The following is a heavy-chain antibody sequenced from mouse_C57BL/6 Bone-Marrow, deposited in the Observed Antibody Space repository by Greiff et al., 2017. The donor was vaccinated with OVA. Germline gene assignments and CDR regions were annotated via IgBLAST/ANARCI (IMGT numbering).Heavy chain of an antibody. V-gene: IGHV5-4*01. CDR3: TRDYSAY. J-gene: IGHJ3*01. CDR1: GFTFSSYA. CDR2: INDGGSYT. Sequence: DVMLVESGGGLVKPGGSLKLSCAASGFTFSSYAMSWVRQTPEQRLEWVATINDGGSYTYYPDNVKGQLTISRDKAKNNLYLQMSQLKSEDTAMYYSTRDYSAYWGQGTLVTVSA. D-gene: IGHD2-1*01.